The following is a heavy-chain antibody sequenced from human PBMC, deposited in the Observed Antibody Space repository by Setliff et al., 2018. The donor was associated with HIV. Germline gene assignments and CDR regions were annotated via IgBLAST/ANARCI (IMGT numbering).Heavy chain of an antibody. J-gene: IGHJ6*02. CDR1: GFTLSNYW. D-gene: IGHD3-10*01. V-gene: IGHV3-7*01. CDR3: ARKFRPGHGVDV. CDR2: IDRDGSET. Sequence: GGSLRPSCAASGFTLSNYWMSWVRQAPGKGVEWVANIDRDGSETNYVDSVKGRFTIFRDNAKSSMYLQMNSLRAEDPAIYYCARKFRPGHGVDVWGQGTTVTVSS.